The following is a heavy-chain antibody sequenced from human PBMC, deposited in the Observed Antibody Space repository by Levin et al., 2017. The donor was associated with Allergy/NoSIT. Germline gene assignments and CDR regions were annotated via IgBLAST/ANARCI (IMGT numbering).Heavy chain of an antibody. CDR2: TYYKSKWYN. V-gene: IGHV6-1*01. CDR1: GDSVSSNSAA. CDR3: AREITDLHRYYYYMDV. Sequence: SQTLSLPCAISGDSVSSNSAAWHWIRQSPSRGLEWLGRTYYKSKWYNDYAVSVKSRITINPDTSKNQFSLQLNSVTPEDTALYYCAREITDLHRYYYYMDVWGKGTTVTVSS. D-gene: IGHD5-24*01. J-gene: IGHJ6*03.